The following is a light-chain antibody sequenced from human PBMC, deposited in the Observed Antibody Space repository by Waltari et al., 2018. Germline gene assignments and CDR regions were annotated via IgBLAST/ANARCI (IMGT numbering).Light chain of an antibody. J-gene: IGKJ2*01. Sequence: DIPMTQSPSSLSASVGDRLTITCRASQSITTYLNWFQHKPGKAPDLLIYAVSNLQSGVPSRFSGSGSGTDFTLTISSLQPEDFATYYCQQTYSAPYTFGQGTKLEIK. CDR3: QQTYSAPYT. CDR1: QSITTY. V-gene: IGKV1-39*01. CDR2: AVS.